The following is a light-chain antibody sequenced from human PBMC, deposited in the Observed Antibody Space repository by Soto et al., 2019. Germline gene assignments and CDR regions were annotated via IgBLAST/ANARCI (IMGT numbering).Light chain of an antibody. J-gene: IGLJ1*01. Sequence: QSVLTQPPSASETPGQTVSISCSGSNSNIASNTVNWYQHLPGTAPKLRIYYNNQRPSGVPDRFSGSKSGTSASLAISGLQSEDESDYYCAAWDDTLKRYVFGTGTKVTVL. CDR1: NSNIASNT. CDR2: YNN. CDR3: AAWDDTLKRYV. V-gene: IGLV1-44*01.